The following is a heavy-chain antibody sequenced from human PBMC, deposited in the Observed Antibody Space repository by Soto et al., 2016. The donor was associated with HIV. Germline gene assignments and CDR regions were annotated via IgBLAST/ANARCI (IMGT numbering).Heavy chain of an antibody. CDR1: GFTLTDYS. Sequence: QVQLVESGGGLVKPGGSLTLPCAASGFTLTDYSMNWIRQAPGKGLEWISSIIYRDSDTYYLGSVKGRFIISRDSAKNSVSLQMNSLRAEDTAVYYCARDPPPTYGSRYGMDVWGRGTTVTVSS. V-gene: IGHV3-11*05. D-gene: IGHD6-13*01. CDR3: ARDPPPTYGSRYGMDV. J-gene: IGHJ6*02. CDR2: IIYRDSDT.